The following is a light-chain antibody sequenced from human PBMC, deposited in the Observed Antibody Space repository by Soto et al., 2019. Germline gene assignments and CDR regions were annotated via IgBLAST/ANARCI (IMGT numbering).Light chain of an antibody. J-gene: IGKJ1*01. V-gene: IGKV3-15*01. Sequence: EIVMTQSPATLSVSPGERATLSCRASQSVSRNLAWYQQKPGQAPRLLIYGASPRATGIPARLSGSGSGTDFTLTISSLQSEDFAVYYCQQYNNWPQTFGQGTKVEIK. CDR3: QQYNNWPQT. CDR2: GAS. CDR1: QSVSRN.